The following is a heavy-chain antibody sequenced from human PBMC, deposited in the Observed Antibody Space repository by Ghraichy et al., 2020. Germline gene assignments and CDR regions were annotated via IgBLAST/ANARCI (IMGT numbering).Heavy chain of an antibody. CDR2: INHSGST. V-gene: IGHV4-34*01. Sequence: EPLNISCAVYGESFSGYFWSWIRQPPGKGLEWIGEINHSGSTNYNPSLKSRVTVSVDTSKNQFSLKLSSVTAADTALYFCARRAAKTASVDYWGQGSRVTVSS. CDR3: ARRAAKTASVDY. D-gene: IGHD2-21*02. J-gene: IGHJ4*02. CDR1: GESFSGYF.